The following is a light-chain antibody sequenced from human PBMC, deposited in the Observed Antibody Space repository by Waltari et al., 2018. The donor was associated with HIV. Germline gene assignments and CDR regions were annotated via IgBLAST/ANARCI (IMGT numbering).Light chain of an antibody. J-gene: IGLJ1*01. V-gene: IGLV3-9*01. Sequence: SYQLNQPPSLSVAPGQTATITCGGDYIGTKNVRWYQQKPGQAPLLVIFKNINRPSGIPERFSGSNSGNTAILTISAAQVADEADYYCQVWDSSTVIFGSGTTVTV. CDR3: QVWDSSTVI. CDR1: YIGTKN. CDR2: KNI.